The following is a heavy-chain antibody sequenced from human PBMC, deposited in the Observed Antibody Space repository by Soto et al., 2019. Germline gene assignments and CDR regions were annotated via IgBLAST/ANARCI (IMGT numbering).Heavy chain of an antibody. J-gene: IGHJ6*02. Sequence: PGGSLRLSCAASGFTFSNAWMSWVRQAPGKGLEWVGRIKSKTDGGTTDYAAPVKGRFTISRDDSKNTLYLQMNSLKTEDTAVYYCTTGGLWFGELPLGMDVWCQGTTVTVSS. D-gene: IGHD3-10*01. V-gene: IGHV3-15*01. CDR2: IKSKTDGGTT. CDR3: TTGGLWFGELPLGMDV. CDR1: GFTFSNAW.